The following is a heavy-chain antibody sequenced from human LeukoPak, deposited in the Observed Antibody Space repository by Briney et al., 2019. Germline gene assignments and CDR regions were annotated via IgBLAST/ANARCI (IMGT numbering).Heavy chain of an antibody. V-gene: IGHV5-10-1*01. D-gene: IGHD4-23*01. CDR1: GYSFSNYW. CDR2: IDPSGSYT. Sequence: GESLKISCKGSGYSFSNYWISWVRQMPGKGLEWMGGIDPSGSYTEYSPSFQGHVTISADKSISLAYLQWSSLKASDTAIYYCARYGGGFDYWGQGTQVTVSS. J-gene: IGHJ4*02. CDR3: ARYGGGFDY.